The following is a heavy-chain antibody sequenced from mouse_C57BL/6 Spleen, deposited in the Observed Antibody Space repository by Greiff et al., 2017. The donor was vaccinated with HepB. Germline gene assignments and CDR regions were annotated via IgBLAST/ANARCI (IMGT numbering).Heavy chain of an antibody. CDR2: IRNKANGYTT. D-gene: IGHD4-1*01. CDR3: GRSSWAWFAY. CDR1: GFTFTDYY. J-gene: IGHJ3*01. Sequence: EVQLVESGGGLVQPGGSLSLSCAASGFTFTDYYMSWVRQPPGKALEWLGFIRNKANGYTTEYSASVKGRFTISRDNSQSILYLQMNALRAEDSATYCCGRSSWAWFAYWGQGTLVTVSA. V-gene: IGHV7-3*01.